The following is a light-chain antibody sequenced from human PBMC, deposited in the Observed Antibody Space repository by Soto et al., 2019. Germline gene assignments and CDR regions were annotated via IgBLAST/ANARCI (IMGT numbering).Light chain of an antibody. J-gene: IGKJ2*01. CDR3: LQDYNYPYT. Sequence: AIQMTQSPPSLSASVGDRVTITCRASQGIGNDLGWYQQKVGQAPKLLIYAVSTLQTGVPSRFSGSRSGTDFTLTISSLQPEDSATYYCLQDYNYPYTFGQGTKLEI. CDR2: AVS. V-gene: IGKV1-6*01. CDR1: QGIGND.